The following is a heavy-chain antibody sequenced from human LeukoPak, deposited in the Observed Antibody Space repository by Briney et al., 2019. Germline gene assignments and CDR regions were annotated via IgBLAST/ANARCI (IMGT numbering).Heavy chain of an antibody. CDR1: GYSFTSYG. J-gene: IGHJ4*02. V-gene: IGHV1-18*01. CDR3: ARDDYDILTGYPYYFDY. D-gene: IGHD3-9*01. Sequence: GASVKVSCKASGYSFTSYGISWVRQAPGQGLEWMGWLSTYNGNTNYAQNLQVRVTMTTDTPTSTTYMELRGLRSDDTAVYYCARDDYDILTGYPYYFDYWGQGTLVTVSS. CDR2: LSTYNGNT.